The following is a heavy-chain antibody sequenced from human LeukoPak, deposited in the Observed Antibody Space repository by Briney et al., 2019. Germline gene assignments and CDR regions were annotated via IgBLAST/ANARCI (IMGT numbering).Heavy chain of an antibody. CDR1: GFTFSSYW. Sequence: GGSLRLSCAASGFTFSSYWMHWVRQAPGKGLEWVSVIYSGGSTYYADSVKGRFTISRDNSKNTLYLQMNSLRAEDTAVYYCAREAVTRNYFDYWGQGTLVTVSS. CDR2: IYSGGST. J-gene: IGHJ4*02. CDR3: AREAVTRNYFDY. D-gene: IGHD4-17*01. V-gene: IGHV3-53*01.